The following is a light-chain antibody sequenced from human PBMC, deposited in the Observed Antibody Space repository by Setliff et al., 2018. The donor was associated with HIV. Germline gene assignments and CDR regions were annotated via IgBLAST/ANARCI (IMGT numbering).Light chain of an antibody. CDR2: EVS. CDR3: TSYTTSSTLVV. V-gene: IGLV2-14*01. Sequence: QSALTQPASVSGSPGQSITISCTGTSSDVGGYNYVSWYQQHPGKAPKLMIHEVSNRPPGVSNRFSGSKSGNTASLTISGLRAEDEANYYCTSYTTSSTLVVFCGGTKVTVL. J-gene: IGLJ2*01. CDR1: SSDVGGYNY.